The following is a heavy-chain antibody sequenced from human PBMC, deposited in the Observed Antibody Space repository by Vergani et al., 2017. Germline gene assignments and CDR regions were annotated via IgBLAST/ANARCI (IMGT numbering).Heavy chain of an antibody. V-gene: IGHV4-39*01. CDR2: IYYSGST. J-gene: IGHJ4*02. D-gene: IGHD5-24*01. Sequence: QVQLQESGPGLVKPSQTLSLICTVSRGSISSGGYYWSWIRQPAGKGLEWIGSIYYSGSTYYNPSLKSRVTISVDTSKNQFSLKLSSVTAADTAVYYCARLGRDGYNPPYFDYWGQGTLVTVSS. CDR3: ARLGRDGYNPPYFDY. CDR1: RGSISSGGYY.